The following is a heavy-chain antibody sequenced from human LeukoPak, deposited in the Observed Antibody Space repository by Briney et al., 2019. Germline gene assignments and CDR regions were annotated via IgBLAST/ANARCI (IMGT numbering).Heavy chain of an antibody. CDR3: ARHIAAAGIPYYYGMDV. V-gene: IGHV4-59*08. CDR2: IYYSGST. Sequence: SETLSLTCTVSGGSISSYYWSWIRQPPGKGLEWIGYIYYSGSTNYNPSLKSRVTISVDPSKNQFSLTLSSVTAADTAVYYCARHIAAAGIPYYYGMDVWGQGTTVTVSS. D-gene: IGHD6-13*01. CDR1: GGSISSYY. J-gene: IGHJ6*02.